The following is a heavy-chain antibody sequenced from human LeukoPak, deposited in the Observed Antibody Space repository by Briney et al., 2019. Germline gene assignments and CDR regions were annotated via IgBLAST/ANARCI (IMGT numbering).Heavy chain of an antibody. V-gene: IGHV4-34*01. CDR1: GGSFSGYY. CDR3: ARHSGLRSPFDP. J-gene: IGHJ5*02. Sequence: SETLSLTCAVYGGSFSGYYWSWIRQPPGKGLEWIGEINHSGSTNYNPSLKSRVTISVDTSKNQLSLKLTSATAADTSVYYCARHSGLRSPFDPRGQGTLVTVSS. D-gene: IGHD3-3*01. CDR2: INHSGST.